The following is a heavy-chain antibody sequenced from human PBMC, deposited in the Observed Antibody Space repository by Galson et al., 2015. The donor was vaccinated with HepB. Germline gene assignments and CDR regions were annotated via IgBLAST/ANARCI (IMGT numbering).Heavy chain of an antibody. Sequence: QSGAEVKKPGESLKISCKGSGYSFTSYWIGWVRQMPGKGLEWMGIIYPGDSDTRYSPSFQGQVTIPADQSISTAYLQWSSLNASDTAMYYCARRNYYDSSGYYYADDAFDIWGQGTMVTVSA. D-gene: IGHD3-22*01. CDR1: GYSFTSYW. J-gene: IGHJ3*02. CDR3: ARRNYYDSSGYYYADDAFDI. V-gene: IGHV5-51*01. CDR2: IYPGDSDT.